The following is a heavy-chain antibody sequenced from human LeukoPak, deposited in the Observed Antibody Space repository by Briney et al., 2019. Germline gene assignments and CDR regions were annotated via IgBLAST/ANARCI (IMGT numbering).Heavy chain of an antibody. CDR3: ARVLCSGGSCYRYFGY. V-gene: IGHV1-46*01. CDR2: INPSGGST. D-gene: IGHD2-15*01. J-gene: IGHJ4*02. CDR1: GYTFTSYY. Sequence: ASVKVSCKASGYTFTSYYIHWVRQAPGQGLEWMGIINPSGGSTSYAQKFQGRVTITADKSTSTAYMELSSLRSEDTAVYYCARVLCSGGSCYRYFGYWGQGTLVTVSS.